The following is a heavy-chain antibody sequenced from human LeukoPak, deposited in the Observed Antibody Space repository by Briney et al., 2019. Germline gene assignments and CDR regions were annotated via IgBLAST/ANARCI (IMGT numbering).Heavy chain of an antibody. D-gene: IGHD1-26*01. V-gene: IGHV3-13*01. CDR3: ARQMQSHGNFDS. J-gene: IGHJ4*02. CDR1: GFTFSNYA. CDR2: LGIAGDT. Sequence: GGSLRLSCAASGFTFSNYAMSWVRQAPGKGLEWVSALGIAGDTFYPGSVKGRFTISRENARNSLYLQMNSLRAEDTAMYYCARQMQSHGNFDSWGQGTLVTVSS.